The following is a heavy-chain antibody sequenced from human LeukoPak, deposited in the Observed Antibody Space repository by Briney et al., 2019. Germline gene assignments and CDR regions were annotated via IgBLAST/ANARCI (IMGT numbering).Heavy chain of an antibody. CDR2: IYYSGST. Sequence: PSETLSLTCTVSGGSVSSGSYYWSWIRQPPGKGLEWIGYIYYSGSTNYNPSLKSRVTISVDTSKNQFSLKLSSVTAADTAVYYCARWPRNYDILTGSIYAFDYWGRGTLVTVSS. D-gene: IGHD3-9*01. V-gene: IGHV4-61*01. CDR1: GGSVSSGSYY. CDR3: ARWPRNYDILTGSIYAFDY. J-gene: IGHJ4*02.